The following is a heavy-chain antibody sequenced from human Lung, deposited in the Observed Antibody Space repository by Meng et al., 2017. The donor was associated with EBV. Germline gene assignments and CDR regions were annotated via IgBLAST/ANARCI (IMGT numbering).Heavy chain of an antibody. Sequence: QVQLLQWGGGLLEPSETLSLTCAVYGGSFSGYYWSWIRQPPGKGLEWIGEINHSGSTNYNPSLKSRVTISVDTSKNQFSLKLSSVTAADTAVYYCAREWGHSDNWYNYFDPWGQGTLVTVSS. CDR2: INHSGST. CDR1: GGSFSGYY. D-gene: IGHD1-20*01. V-gene: IGHV4-34*01. J-gene: IGHJ5*02. CDR3: AREWGHSDNWYNYFDP.